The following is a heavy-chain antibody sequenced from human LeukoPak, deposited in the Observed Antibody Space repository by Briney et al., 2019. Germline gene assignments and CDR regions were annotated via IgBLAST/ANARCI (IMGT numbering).Heavy chain of an antibody. CDR1: GYTFTSYG. Sequence: ASVKVSCKASGYTFTSYGISRVRQAPGQGLEWMGWISAYNGNTNYAQKLQGRVTMTTDTSTSTAYMELRSLRSDDTAVYYCARAFTVTTPYYFDYWGQGTLVTVSS. D-gene: IGHD4-17*01. CDR3: ARAFTVTTPYYFDY. CDR2: ISAYNGNT. J-gene: IGHJ4*02. V-gene: IGHV1-18*01.